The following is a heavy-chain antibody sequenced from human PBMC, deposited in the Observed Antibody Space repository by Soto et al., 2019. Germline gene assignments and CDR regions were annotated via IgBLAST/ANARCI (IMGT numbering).Heavy chain of an antibody. CDR2: IWYDGSNK. CDR3: ARDREYDFWSGYFFDY. D-gene: IGHD3-3*01. Sequence: PGGSLRLSCAASGFTFSSYGMHWVRQAPGKGLEWVAVIWYDGSNKYYADSVKGRFTISRDNSKNTLYLQMNSLRAEDTAVYYCARDREYDFWSGYFFDYWGQGTLVTVSS. CDR1: GFTFSSYG. J-gene: IGHJ4*02. V-gene: IGHV3-33*01.